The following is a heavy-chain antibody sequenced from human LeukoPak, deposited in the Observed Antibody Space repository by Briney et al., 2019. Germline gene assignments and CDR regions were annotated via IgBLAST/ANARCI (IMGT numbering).Heavy chain of an antibody. CDR2: IWYDGSNK. CDR1: GFTFSSYG. Sequence: GRSLRLSCAASGFTFSSYGMHWVRQAPGKGLEWVAVIWYDGSNKYYTDSVKGRFTISRDNSKNTLYLQMNSLRAEDTAVYYCARDGELPADYWGQGTLVTVSS. J-gene: IGHJ4*02. CDR3: ARDGELPADY. V-gene: IGHV3-33*01. D-gene: IGHD1-26*01.